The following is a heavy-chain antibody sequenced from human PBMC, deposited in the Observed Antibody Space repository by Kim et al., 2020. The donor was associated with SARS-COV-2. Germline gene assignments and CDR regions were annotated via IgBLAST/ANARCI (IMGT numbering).Heavy chain of an antibody. CDR2: IYNSGST. D-gene: IGHD4-17*01. Sequence: SETLSLTCTVSGGSVSIYYWSWIRQPPGKGPEWIGYIYNSGSTTYNPSLKSRVTISLDTSKNQFSLKLSSVTAADTAVYYCAKDVGLRGWFDPWGQGNLVTVSS. CDR1: GGSVSIYY. CDR3: AKDVGLRGWFDP. V-gene: IGHV4-59*02. J-gene: IGHJ5*02.